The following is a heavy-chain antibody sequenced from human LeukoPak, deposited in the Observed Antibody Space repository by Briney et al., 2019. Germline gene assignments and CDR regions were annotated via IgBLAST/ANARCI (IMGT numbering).Heavy chain of an antibody. J-gene: IGHJ4*02. CDR2: INPSGGST. D-gene: IGHD5-24*01. CDR3: ARALSELATIGEDFDY. Sequence: ASVKVSCKASGYTFTSYYMHWVRQAPGQGLGWMGIINPSGGSTSYAQKFQGRVTMTRDTSTNTVFMDLSSLRSEDTAMYYCARALSELATIGEDFDYWGEGALVTVSS. V-gene: IGHV1-46*01. CDR1: GYTFTSYY.